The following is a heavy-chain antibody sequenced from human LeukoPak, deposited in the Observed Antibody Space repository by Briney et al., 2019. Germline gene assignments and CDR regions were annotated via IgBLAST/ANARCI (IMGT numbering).Heavy chain of an antibody. V-gene: IGHV3-33*01. J-gene: IGHJ4*02. CDR2: IWYDGSNK. Sequence: GGSLRLSCAASGFTFSSYGMHWVRQAPGKGLEWVAVIWYDGSNKYYADSVKGRFTISRDNSKNTLYLQMNSLRAEDTAVYYWARHQTDWNGGFDYWGQGTLVTVSS. CDR1: GFTFSSYG. CDR3: ARHQTDWNGGFDY. D-gene: IGHD1-1*01.